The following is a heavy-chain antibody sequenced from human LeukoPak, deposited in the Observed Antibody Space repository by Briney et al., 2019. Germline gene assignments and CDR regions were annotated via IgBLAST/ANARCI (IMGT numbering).Heavy chain of an antibody. D-gene: IGHD3-16*02. CDR1: GYSISSGYY. CDR2: IYHSGST. CDR3: AGASGAYDYVWGSYRNKPEYYFDY. Sequence: SSQTLSLTCTVSGYSISSGYYWGWIRQPPGKGLEWIGSIYHSGSTYYNPSLKSRVTISVDTSKNQFSPKLSSVTAADTAVYYCAGASGAYDYVWGSYRNKPEYYFDYWGQGTLVTVSS. V-gene: IGHV4-38-2*02. J-gene: IGHJ4*02.